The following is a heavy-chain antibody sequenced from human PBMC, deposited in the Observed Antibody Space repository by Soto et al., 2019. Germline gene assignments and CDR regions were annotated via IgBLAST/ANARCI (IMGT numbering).Heavy chain of an antibody. CDR1: GFTVSNNY. J-gene: IGHJ4*02. CDR3: ARVGGGSGSPPAVDY. D-gene: IGHD3-10*01. CDR2: ISGSGTT. Sequence: EVQLVETGGGLIQPGGSLRLSCAASGFTVSNNYMTWVRQSPGKGLEWVSIISGSGTTFYAESVKGRFTISRDDSKNALYLQMHSLRGEDSAIYYCARVGGGSGSPPAVDYWGQGTLVTVSS. V-gene: IGHV3-53*02.